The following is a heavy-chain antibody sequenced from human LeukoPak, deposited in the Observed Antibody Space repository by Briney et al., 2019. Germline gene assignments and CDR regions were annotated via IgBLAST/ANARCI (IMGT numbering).Heavy chain of an antibody. Sequence: SETLSLTCTVSGGSISSYYGSWIRQPPGKGLEWIGYIYYSGSTNYNPSLKSRVTISVDTSKNQFSLKLSSVTAADTAVYHCARSGLLWFGELLRPASNWFDPWGQGTLVTVSS. D-gene: IGHD3-10*01. CDR3: ARSGLLWFGELLRPASNWFDP. CDR2: IYYSGST. CDR1: GGSISSYY. J-gene: IGHJ5*02. V-gene: IGHV4-59*08.